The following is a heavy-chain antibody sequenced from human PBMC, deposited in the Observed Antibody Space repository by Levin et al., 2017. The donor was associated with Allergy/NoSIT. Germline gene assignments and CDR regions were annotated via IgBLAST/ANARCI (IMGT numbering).Heavy chain of an antibody. CDR3: AKGGDMDV. V-gene: IGHV3-30*18. D-gene: IGHD3-10*01. Sequence: GGSMRLSCAASGFSFSTYGIHWVRQAPGKGLEWVALITSDGSSKFFADSVKGRFTISRDNSKNTLHLQMSSLRPEDTAVYYCAKGGDMDVWGQGTTVTVSS. J-gene: IGHJ6*02. CDR1: GFSFSTYG. CDR2: ITSDGSSK.